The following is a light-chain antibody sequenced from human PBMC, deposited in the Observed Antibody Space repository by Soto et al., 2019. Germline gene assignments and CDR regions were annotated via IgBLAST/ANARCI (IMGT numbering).Light chain of an antibody. J-gene: IGKJ5*01. V-gene: IGKV3-20*01. CDR2: DAS. CDR1: QSVSSSY. Sequence: EIVLTQSPGTLSLSPGERATLSCRASQSVSSSYLAWYQQKPGQAPRLLIYDASSRATGIPDRFSGSGSGTDFTLTINRLEPEDFAIYYCQHYSNWPSMYTFGQGTRLEIK. CDR3: QHYSNWPSMYT.